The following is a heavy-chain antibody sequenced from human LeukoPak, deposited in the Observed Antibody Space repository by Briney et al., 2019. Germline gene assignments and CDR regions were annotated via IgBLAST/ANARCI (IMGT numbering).Heavy chain of an antibody. J-gene: IGHJ4*02. D-gene: IGHD3-10*01. Sequence: PSETLSLTCAVYGGSFSGYYWSWIRQPPGKGLEWIGSIYYSGSTYYNPSLKSRVTISVDTSKNQFSLKLSSVTAADTAVYYCASRGTYYYGSGSYYFDHWGQGTLVTVSS. CDR1: GGSFSGYY. CDR2: IYYSGST. CDR3: ASRGTYYYGSGSYYFDH. V-gene: IGHV4-34*01.